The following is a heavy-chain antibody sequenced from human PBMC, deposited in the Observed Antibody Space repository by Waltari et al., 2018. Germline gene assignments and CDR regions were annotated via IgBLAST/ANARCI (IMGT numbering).Heavy chain of an antibody. CDR1: GVSVSSNY. D-gene: IGHD3-3*01. CDR3: ARDREWPLYGMDV. Sequence: EVQLVESGGGLIQPGGSLRLSCAVSGVSVSSNYMTWVRQAPGKGLAWVSVIYSGGSIYYADSVKGRFTISRDNSKNTLYLEMNSLRVEDTAVYYCARDREWPLYGMDVWGQGTTVTVSS. CDR2: IYSGGSI. J-gene: IGHJ6*02. V-gene: IGHV3-53*01.